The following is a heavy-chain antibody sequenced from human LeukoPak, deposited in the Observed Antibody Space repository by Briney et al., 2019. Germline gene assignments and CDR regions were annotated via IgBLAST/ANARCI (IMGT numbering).Heavy chain of an antibody. V-gene: IGHV4-59*01. J-gene: IGHJ4*02. D-gene: IGHD5-18*01. CDR3: ARDLAGTAMAYDY. Sequence: SETLSLTCAVSGGSFSGFRWHWIRQPPGKGLEWIGYIYYSGSTNYNPSLKSRVTISVDTSKNQFSLKLSSVTAADTAVYYCARDLAGTAMAYDYWGQGTLVTVSS. CDR1: GGSFSGFR. CDR2: IYYSGST.